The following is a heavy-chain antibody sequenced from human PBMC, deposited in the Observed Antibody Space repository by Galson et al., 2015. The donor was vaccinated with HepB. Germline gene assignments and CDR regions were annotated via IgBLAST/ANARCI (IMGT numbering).Heavy chain of an antibody. Sequence: SVKVSCKAAGYTLTKYVLHWVRQAPGQRLEWMGRINVGRGDTRYSERFQDRVTITRDTSASTVDMELRSLRSEDTAVYYCARLSSYCRSADCYNPRGHFDFWGLGTLVTVSS. CDR2: INVGRGDT. V-gene: IGHV1-3*01. CDR3: ARLSSYCRSADCYNPRGHFDF. D-gene: IGHD2-21*02. J-gene: IGHJ4*02. CDR1: GYTLTKYV.